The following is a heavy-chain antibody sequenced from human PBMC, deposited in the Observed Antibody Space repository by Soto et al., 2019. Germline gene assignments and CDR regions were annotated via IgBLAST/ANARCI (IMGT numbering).Heavy chain of an antibody. CDR1: GYTFTSYA. V-gene: IGHV1-3*01. Sequence: ASVKVSCKASGYTFTSYAMHCVRQAPGQRLEWMGWINAGNGNTKYSQKFQGRVTITRDTSASTAYMGLSSLRSEDTAVYYCARLDIVVVVAATTGDYYGMDVWGQGTTVTVSS. CDR3: ARLDIVVVVAATTGDYYGMDV. J-gene: IGHJ6*02. D-gene: IGHD2-15*01. CDR2: INAGNGNT.